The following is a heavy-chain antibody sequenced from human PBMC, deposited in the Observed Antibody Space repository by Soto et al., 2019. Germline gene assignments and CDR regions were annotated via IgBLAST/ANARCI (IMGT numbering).Heavy chain of an antibody. Sequence: PGGSLRLSCAASGFSVSQSWMNWVRQAPGKGLEWVANIKQDGSEKNYVDSVKGRFTISRDNARNSLYLQMNSLRGEDTAVYYCARGQWLSLADFDHWGQGTLVTVS. J-gene: IGHJ5*02. CDR3: ARGQWLSLADFDH. CDR2: IKQDGSEK. D-gene: IGHD5-12*01. CDR1: GFSVSQSW. V-gene: IGHV3-7*04.